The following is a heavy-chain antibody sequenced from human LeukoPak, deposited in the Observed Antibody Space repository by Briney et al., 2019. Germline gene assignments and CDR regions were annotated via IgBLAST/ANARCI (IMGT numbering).Heavy chain of an antibody. Sequence: GGSLRLSCAASGFTFSAYGMQWVRQAPGKGLEWVAVISNDGDNKYYANSVKGRFTISRDSSKNTLYLQMNSLRPEDTAVYSCAKDLTSLFLASDVWGLGTMVTVSS. CDR1: GFTFSAYG. CDR3: AKDLTSLFLASDV. J-gene: IGHJ3*01. V-gene: IGHV3-30*18. CDR2: ISNDGDNK. D-gene: IGHD2-21*02.